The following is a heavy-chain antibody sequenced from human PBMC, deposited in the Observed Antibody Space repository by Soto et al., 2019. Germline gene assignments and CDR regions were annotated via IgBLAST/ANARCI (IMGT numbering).Heavy chain of an antibody. D-gene: IGHD5-18*01. CDR2: IWYDGNKR. J-gene: IGHJ4*02. CDR3: GMDTTCLLDY. CDR1: GFILSSYA. Sequence: GSLRLCSAAPGFILSSYATDWVRQAPGKGLEVVAVIWYDGNKRYYVDSVRGRFTISRDNSKNTLYLEMNSLRAEDTAVNYCGMDTTCLLDYWGQGTLVTVSS. V-gene: IGHV3-33*03.